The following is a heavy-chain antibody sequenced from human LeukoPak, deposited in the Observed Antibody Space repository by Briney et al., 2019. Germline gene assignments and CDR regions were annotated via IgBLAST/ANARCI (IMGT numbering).Heavy chain of an antibody. Sequence: PSQTLSLTCTVSGGSISSGDYYWSWIRQPPGKGLEWIGYIYYSGSTNYNPSLKSRVTISVDTSKNQFSLKLSSVTAADTAVYYCAGDSSGWPPVNWFDPWGQGTLVTVSS. CDR3: AGDSSGWPPVNWFDP. V-gene: IGHV4-61*08. J-gene: IGHJ5*02. CDR2: IYYSGST. D-gene: IGHD6-19*01. CDR1: GGSISSGDYY.